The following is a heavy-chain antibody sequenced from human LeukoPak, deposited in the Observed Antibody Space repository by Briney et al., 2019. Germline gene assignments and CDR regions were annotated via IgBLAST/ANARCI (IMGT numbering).Heavy chain of an antibody. CDR2: IYYSGST. Sequence: SETLSLTCTVSGGSISSYYWSWIRQPPGKGLEWIAYIYYSGSTNYNPSLKSRVTISVDTSKNQFSLKLRSVTAADTAVYYCARVTIVGQSNWFDPWGQGTLVTVSS. CDR3: ARVTIVGQSNWFDP. J-gene: IGHJ5*02. D-gene: IGHD3-3*01. CDR1: GGSISSYY. V-gene: IGHV4-59*01.